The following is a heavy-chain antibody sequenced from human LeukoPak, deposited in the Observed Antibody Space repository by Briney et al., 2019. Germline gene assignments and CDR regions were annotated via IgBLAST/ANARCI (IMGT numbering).Heavy chain of an antibody. CDR3: AKDKIAQGIAVAGTHGY. J-gene: IGHJ4*02. Sequence: PGGSLRLSCAASGFTFSSYSMNWVRQAPGNGLEWVSSISSSSSYIYYADSVKGRFTISRDNAKNSLYLQMNSLRAEDTAVYYCAKDKIAQGIAVAGTHGYWGQGTLVTVSS. CDR2: ISSSSSYI. CDR1: GFTFSSYS. D-gene: IGHD6-19*01. V-gene: IGHV3-21*01.